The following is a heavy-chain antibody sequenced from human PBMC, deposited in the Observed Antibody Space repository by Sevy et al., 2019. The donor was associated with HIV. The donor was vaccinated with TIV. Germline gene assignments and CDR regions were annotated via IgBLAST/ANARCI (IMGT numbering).Heavy chain of an antibody. Sequence: SETLSLTCTVSGGSISSGDYYWSWIRQPPGKGLEWIGYIYYSGSTYYNPSLKSRVTISVDTSKNQFSLKLSSVTAADTAVYYCARDSPIAAAGAIDNWGQGTLVTVSS. CDR3: ARDSPIAAAGAIDN. CDR2: IYYSGST. D-gene: IGHD6-13*01. CDR1: GGSISSGDYY. J-gene: IGHJ4*02. V-gene: IGHV4-30-4*01.